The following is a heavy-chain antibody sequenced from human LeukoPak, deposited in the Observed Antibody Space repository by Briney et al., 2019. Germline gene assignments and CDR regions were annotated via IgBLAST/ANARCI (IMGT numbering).Heavy chain of an antibody. CDR1: GGSISSSSYY. D-gene: IGHD4-23*01. Sequence: SETLSLTCTVSGGSISSSSYYWGWIRQPPGKGLEWIGSIYYSGSTYYNPSLKSRVTISVDTSKNQFSLKLSSVTAADTAVYYCARDTLTTVVTLYDYWGQGTLVTVSS. V-gene: IGHV4-39*07. CDR2: IYYSGST. J-gene: IGHJ4*02. CDR3: ARDTLTTVVTLYDY.